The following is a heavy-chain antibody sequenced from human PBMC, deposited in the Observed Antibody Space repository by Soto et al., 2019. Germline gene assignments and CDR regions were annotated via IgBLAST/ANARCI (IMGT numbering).Heavy chain of an antibody. J-gene: IGHJ6*02. CDR3: ARREYSSGWYRTGIVGGDYYGMDV. CDR1: GGTFSSYA. CDR2: IIPIFGTA. Sequence: ASVKVSCKASGGTFSSYAISWVRQAPGKGLEWMGGIIPIFGTANYAQKFQGRVTITADESTSTAYMELSSLRSEDTAVYYGARREYSSGWYRTGIVGGDYYGMDVWGQGTTVTVSS. V-gene: IGHV1-69*13. D-gene: IGHD6-19*01.